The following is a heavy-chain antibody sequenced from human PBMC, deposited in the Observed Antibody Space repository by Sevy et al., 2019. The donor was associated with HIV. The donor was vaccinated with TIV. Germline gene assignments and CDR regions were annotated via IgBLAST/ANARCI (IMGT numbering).Heavy chain of an antibody. D-gene: IGHD6-19*01. CDR3: ASYSSLYSNGWYNY. Sequence: GGYLRLSCAASGFTVSNNYMSWVRQAPGKGLEWLSLIYSGGGTYYADSVKGRFTISRDNSKNTLYLQMNSLRAEDTAAYYCASYSSLYSNGWYNYWGQGTLVTVSS. CDR2: IYSGGGT. CDR1: GFTVSNNY. J-gene: IGHJ4*02. V-gene: IGHV3-66*02.